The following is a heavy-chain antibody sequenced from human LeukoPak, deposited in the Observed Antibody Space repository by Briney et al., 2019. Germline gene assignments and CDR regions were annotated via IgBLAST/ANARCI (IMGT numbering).Heavy chain of an antibody. V-gene: IGHV5-51*01. CDR2: IYPGDSDT. J-gene: IGHJ4*02. D-gene: IGHD1-1*01. CDR1: GYSFTSYW. CDR3: ARHVVERGYYFDY. Sequence: GESLKISCKGSGYSFTSYWIGWVRPMPGKGLEWMGIIYPGDSDTRYSPSFQGQVTISADKSISTAYLQWSSLKASDTAMYYCARHVVERGYYFDYWGQGTLVTVSS.